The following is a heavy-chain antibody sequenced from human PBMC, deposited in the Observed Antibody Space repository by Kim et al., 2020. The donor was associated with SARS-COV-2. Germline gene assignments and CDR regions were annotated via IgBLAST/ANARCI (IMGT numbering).Heavy chain of an antibody. V-gene: IGHV3-11*04. CDR3: SPPGRRIRGSMRKWFDS. CDR2: ISSSGDTI. CDR1: GFTFRDYY. J-gene: IGHJ5*01. Sequence: GGSLRLSCAASGFTFRDYYMSWIRQAPGKGLEWVAYISSSGDTIFYADSVKGRFTISRDNAKNSLYLQMNSLRVDDDTAVYYGSPPGRRIRGSMRKWFDS. D-gene: IGHD3-10*01.